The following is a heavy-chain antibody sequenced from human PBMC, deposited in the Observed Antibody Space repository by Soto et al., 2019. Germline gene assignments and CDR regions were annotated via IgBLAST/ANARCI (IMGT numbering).Heavy chain of an antibody. J-gene: IGHJ4*02. CDR2: ISTSAGNT. CDR1: EFTFSSYA. CDR3: AKSGSHSYFDY. Sequence: EVYLLESGGGLVQPGGSLRLSCAASEFTFSSYAMTWVRLAPGKGLEWVSSISTSAGNTYYADSVKGRFTISRDNSKNTLDLQMNSLRADDTAIYYCAKSGSHSYFDYWGQGTLVTVSS. D-gene: IGHD1-26*01. V-gene: IGHV3-23*01.